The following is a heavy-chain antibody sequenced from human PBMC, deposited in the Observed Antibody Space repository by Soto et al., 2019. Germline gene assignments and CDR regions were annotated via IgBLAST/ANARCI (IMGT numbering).Heavy chain of an antibody. D-gene: IGHD3-22*01. CDR2: IRSKAYGGRT. CDR1: GFIFGEYA. Sequence: PGGSLRLSCTASGFIFGEYAMNWVRQAPGKGLEWVSFIRSKAYGGRTENAASVQGRFTISRDDSKSIAYLQMNSLKTEDTAVYYCTRAAYISGYYYFDYWGQGTLVTVSS. CDR3: TRAAYISGYYYFDY. J-gene: IGHJ4*02. V-gene: IGHV3-49*04.